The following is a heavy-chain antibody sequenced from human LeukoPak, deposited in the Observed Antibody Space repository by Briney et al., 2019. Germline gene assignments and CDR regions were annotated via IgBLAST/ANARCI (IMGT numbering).Heavy chain of an antibody. Sequence: GGSLRLSCAASGFTFSSYGMHWVRQAPGKGLEWVAFIRYDGSNKNHVDSVKGRFTIPRDNSKNTLYLQMNSLRDEDTAVYYCAKDPEAYCGADCYSGRPDYWGQGTLVTVSS. CDR2: IRYDGSNK. J-gene: IGHJ4*02. CDR1: GFTFSSYG. V-gene: IGHV3-30*02. D-gene: IGHD2-21*02. CDR3: AKDPEAYCGADCYSGRPDY.